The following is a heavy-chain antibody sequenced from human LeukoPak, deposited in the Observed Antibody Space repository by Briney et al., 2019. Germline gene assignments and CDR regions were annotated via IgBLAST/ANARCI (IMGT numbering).Heavy chain of an antibody. CDR2: ISSSSSYI. V-gene: IGHV3-21*01. CDR3: ARDREQWLRWSDP. Sequence: GGSLRLSCAASGFTFSIYSMNWVRQAPGKGLEWVSSISSSSSYIYYADSVKGRFTISRDNAKNSLYLQMNSLRAEDTAVYYCARDREQWLRWSDPWGQGTLVTVSS. CDR1: GFTFSIYS. J-gene: IGHJ5*02. D-gene: IGHD6-19*01.